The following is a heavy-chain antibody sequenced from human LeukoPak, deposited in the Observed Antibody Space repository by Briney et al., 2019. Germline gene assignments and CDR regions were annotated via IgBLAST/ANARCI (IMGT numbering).Heavy chain of an antibody. J-gene: IGHJ3*02. Sequence: PGGSLRLSCAASGFTFSSYGMSWVRQAPGKGLEWVSAISGSGGSTYYADSVKGRFTISRDNSKNTLYLQMNSLRAEDTAVYYCARSRMIVVVIGREPDAFDIWGQGTMVTVSP. CDR1: GFTFSSYG. CDR2: ISGSGGST. CDR3: ARSRMIVVVIGREPDAFDI. V-gene: IGHV3-23*01. D-gene: IGHD3-22*01.